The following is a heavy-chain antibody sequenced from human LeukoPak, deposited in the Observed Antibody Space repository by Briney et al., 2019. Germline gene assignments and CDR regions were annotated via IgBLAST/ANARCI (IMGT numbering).Heavy chain of an antibody. CDR2: IKQDGSER. D-gene: IGHD3-22*01. CDR3: ARDGVDSYDSSGYRD. CDR1: GFTFSGYW. J-gene: IGHJ4*02. V-gene: IGHV3-7*01. Sequence: GGSLRLSWAASGFTFSGYWMSWVRQAPGKGLEWVANIKQDGSERYYVDSVKGRFTISRDNAKNSLYLQMNILRAEDTAVYYCARDGVDSYDSSGYRDWGQGTLVTVSS.